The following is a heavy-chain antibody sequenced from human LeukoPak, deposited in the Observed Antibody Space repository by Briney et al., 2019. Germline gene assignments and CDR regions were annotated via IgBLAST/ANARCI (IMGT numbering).Heavy chain of an antibody. D-gene: IGHD4-11*01. Sequence: ASVKVSCKASGYTFTGYYMHWVRQAPGQGLEWMGWINPNSGGTNYAQKFQGRVTITRDTSISTAYMELSRLRSDDTAVYYCARGTPLYSNYDDWGQGTLVTVSS. CDR3: ARGTPLYSNYDD. J-gene: IGHJ4*02. V-gene: IGHV1-2*02. CDR2: INPNSGGT. CDR1: GYTFTGYY.